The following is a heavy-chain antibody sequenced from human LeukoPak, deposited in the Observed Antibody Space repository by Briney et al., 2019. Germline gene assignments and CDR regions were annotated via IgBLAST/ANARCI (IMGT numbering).Heavy chain of an antibody. V-gene: IGHV1-69*13. CDR3: ARDRLMVVPAARAFDI. CDR1: GGTFSSYA. CDR2: IIPIFGTA. Sequence: SVKVSCKASGGTFSSYAISWVRQAPGQGLEWMGGIIPIFGTANYAQKFQGRVTITADESTSTAYMELSSLRSEDTAVYYCARDRLMVVPAARAFDIWGQGTMVTVSS. D-gene: IGHD2-2*01. J-gene: IGHJ3*02.